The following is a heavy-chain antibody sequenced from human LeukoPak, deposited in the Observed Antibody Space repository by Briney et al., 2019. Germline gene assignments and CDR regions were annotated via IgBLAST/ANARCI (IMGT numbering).Heavy chain of an antibody. J-gene: IGHJ4*02. CDR1: GGSISSYF. CDR2: IYYSGST. CDR3: ARQVVVPAAIGVYFDY. Sequence: SETLSLTCTVSGGSISSYFWSWIRQPAGKGLEWIGYIYYSGSTNYNPSLKSRVTISVDTSKNQFSLKLSSVTAADTAVYYCARQVVVPAAIGVYFDYWGQGTPVTVSS. V-gene: IGHV4-59*08. D-gene: IGHD2-2*01.